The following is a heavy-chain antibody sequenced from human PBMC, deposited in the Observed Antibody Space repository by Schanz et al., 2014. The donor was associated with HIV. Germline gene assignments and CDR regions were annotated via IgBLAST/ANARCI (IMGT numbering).Heavy chain of an antibody. Sequence: QVQLVQSGAEVKKPGSSVKVSCETSGGTFDTYAINWVRQAPGQGLEWMGGIIPILATAKYAQKFQGRVTITADESTSTAYMELSSLRSEDTAVYYCASGRRSGIGWRMDAWGQGTTVSVSS. CDR1: GGTFDTYA. CDR2: IIPILATA. CDR3: ASGRRSGIGWRMDA. J-gene: IGHJ6*02. V-gene: IGHV1-69*01. D-gene: IGHD6-19*01.